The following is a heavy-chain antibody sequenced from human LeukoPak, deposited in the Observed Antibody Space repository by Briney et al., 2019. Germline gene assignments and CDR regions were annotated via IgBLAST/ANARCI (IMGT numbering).Heavy chain of an antibody. Sequence: PGGSLRLSCAASGFTFSDYYMSWIRQAPGKGLEWVSVIYSGGDTYYADSVKGRFTISRDNSKNMIYLEMSSLKAEDTAVYYCAKERNLEIAVAGTIFDYWGQGTLVTVSS. D-gene: IGHD6-19*01. CDR2: IYSGGDT. V-gene: IGHV3-66*01. CDR3: AKERNLEIAVAGTIFDY. CDR1: GFTFSDYY. J-gene: IGHJ4*02.